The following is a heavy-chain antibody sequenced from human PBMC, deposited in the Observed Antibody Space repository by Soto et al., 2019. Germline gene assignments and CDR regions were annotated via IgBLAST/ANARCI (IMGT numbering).Heavy chain of an antibody. CDR2: ISYDGSNK. D-gene: IGHD3-3*01. V-gene: IGHV3-30*18. CDR3: AKDYDLTIFGVVDAFDI. J-gene: IGHJ3*02. CDR1: GFTFSSYG. Sequence: GGSLRLSCAASGFTFSSYGMHWVRQAPGKGLEWVAVISYDGSNKYYADSVKGRFTISRDNSKNTLYLQMNSLRAEDTAVYYCAKDYDLTIFGVVDAFDIWGQGTMVTVSS.